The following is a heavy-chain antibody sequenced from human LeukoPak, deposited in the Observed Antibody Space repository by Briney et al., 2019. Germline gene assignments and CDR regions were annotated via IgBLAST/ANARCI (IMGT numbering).Heavy chain of an antibody. CDR3: ARGLKRIAVAPLDV. V-gene: IGHV4-34*01. CDR2: ISYGGST. D-gene: IGHD6-19*01. CDR1: GGSFSGYY. Sequence: PSETLSLTCAVYGGSFSGYYWGWIRQPPGKGLEWIGSISYGGSTRYNPSLKSRVTISVHTSKNQFSLKLSSVTAADTAVYYCARGLKRIAVAPLDVWGQGTTVTVSS. J-gene: IGHJ6*02.